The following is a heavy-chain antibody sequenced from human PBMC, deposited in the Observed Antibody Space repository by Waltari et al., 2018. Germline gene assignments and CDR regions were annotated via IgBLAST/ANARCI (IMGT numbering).Heavy chain of an antibody. CDR3: ARDRGEIWDDVFGPAGFDP. J-gene: IGHJ5*02. D-gene: IGHD3-16*01. Sequence: QVQLQESGPGLVKPSETLSLTCTVSSGSVRAYHWSWLRQSPGKGLEWIGCVYYSGTTTYNPSLKSRVIISVDTSKNQWSLKRTAVTAADTAVYYCARDRGEIWDDVFGPAGFDPWGQGTLVTVSS. CDR1: SGSVRAYH. CDR2: VYYSGTT. V-gene: IGHV4-59*02.